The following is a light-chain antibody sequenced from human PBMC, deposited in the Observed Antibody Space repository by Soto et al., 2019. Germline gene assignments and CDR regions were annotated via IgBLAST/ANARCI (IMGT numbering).Light chain of an antibody. J-gene: IGKJ1*01. CDR1: QSLLHSNGNIY. Sequence: DIVLTQSPLSLPVTPGEPASISCRSSQSLLHSNGNIYLDWYLQKPGQSPQLLIYLGSIRASGVLGRFRGSGSGTDFTLKITLVEAEDVGVYYCMQAVQAPRTFGLGTKVEIK. V-gene: IGKV2-28*01. CDR3: MQAVQAPRT. CDR2: LGS.